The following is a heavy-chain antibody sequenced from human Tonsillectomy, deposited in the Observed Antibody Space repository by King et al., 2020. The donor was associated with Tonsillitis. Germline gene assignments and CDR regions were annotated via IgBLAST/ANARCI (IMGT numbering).Heavy chain of an antibody. V-gene: IGHV3-30*02. J-gene: IGHJ6*02. CDR1: GLTFSSYG. CDR2: IRYDGSNK. CDR3: AKTSEIYYYYAMDV. Sequence: VQLVESGGGVVQPGGSLRLSCAASGLTFSSYGMHWVRQAPGKGLEWVAFIRYDGSNKYYADSVKGRFTISRDNSKNTLYLQMNSLRAEDTAVYYCAKTSEIYYYYAMDVWGQGTTVTVSS.